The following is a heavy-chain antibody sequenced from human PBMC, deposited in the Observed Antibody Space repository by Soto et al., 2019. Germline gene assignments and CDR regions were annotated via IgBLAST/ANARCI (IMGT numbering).Heavy chain of an antibody. CDR2: ISGSGGST. Sequence: VGSLRLSCAASGFTFSSYAMSWVRQAPGKGLEWVSAISGSGGSTYYADSVKGRFTISRDNSKNTLYLQMNSLRAEDTAVYYCAKVGYCSSTSCYDNWFDPWGQGTRGTVSS. D-gene: IGHD2-2*03. CDR1: GFTFSSYA. V-gene: IGHV3-23*01. CDR3: AKVGYCSSTSCYDNWFDP. J-gene: IGHJ5*02.